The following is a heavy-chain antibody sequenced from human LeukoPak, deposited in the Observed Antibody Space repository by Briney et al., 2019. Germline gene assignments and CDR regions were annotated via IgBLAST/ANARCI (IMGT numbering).Heavy chain of an antibody. CDR3: ARKTVTSWCFDL. CDR1: GDSISNYY. Sequence: SETLSLTCTVSGDSISNYYWSWIRQPPGKGLEWIGHVYYSGSTNYNPSLKSRVTISVDTSKNQFSLKLTSLTAADTAVYYCARKTVTSWCFDLWGRDTLVTVSS. CDR2: VYYSGST. D-gene: IGHD4-17*01. V-gene: IGHV4-59*08. J-gene: IGHJ2*01.